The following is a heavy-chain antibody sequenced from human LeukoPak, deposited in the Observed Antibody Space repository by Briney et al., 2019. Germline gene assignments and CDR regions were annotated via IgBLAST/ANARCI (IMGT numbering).Heavy chain of an antibody. V-gene: IGHV3-53*01. Sequence: GGSLRLXCAASGFTVSSNYMSWVRQAPGKGLEWVSVIYSGGSTYYADSVKGRFTISRDNSKNTLYLQMNSLRAEDTAVYYCARGSSWYFRPFDYWGQGTLVTVSS. CDR3: ARGSSWYFRPFDY. D-gene: IGHD6-13*01. CDR2: IYSGGST. J-gene: IGHJ4*02. CDR1: GFTVSSNY.